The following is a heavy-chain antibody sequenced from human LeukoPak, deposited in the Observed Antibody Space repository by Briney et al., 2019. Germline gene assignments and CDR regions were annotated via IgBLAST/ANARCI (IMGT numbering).Heavy chain of an antibody. J-gene: IGHJ3*02. D-gene: IGHD3-16*02. Sequence: ASVKVSCKASGYTFTSYDINWVRQATGQGLEWMGWMNPNSGNTGYAQKFQGRVTITRNTSISTAYMEPSSLRSEDTAVYYCARSLAITFGGVIVSHDAFDIWGQGTMVTVSS. CDR3: ARSLAITFGGVIVSHDAFDI. V-gene: IGHV1-8*03. CDR1: GYTFTSYD. CDR2: MNPNSGNT.